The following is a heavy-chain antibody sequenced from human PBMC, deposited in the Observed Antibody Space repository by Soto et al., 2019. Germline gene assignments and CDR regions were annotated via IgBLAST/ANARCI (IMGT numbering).Heavy chain of an antibody. CDR2: VSGSGDST. V-gene: IGHV3-23*01. CDR1: AFTFSSYA. D-gene: IGHD2-21*02. CDR3: AKGRACDCPGCKLGL. Sequence: EVQLLESGGGLAQPGGSLRLSCAASAFTFSSYAMSWVRQAPGKGLEWVSAVSGSGDSTYYADSVKGRFTISRDESKKTRDLQMNSLGAGDTAVYYCAKGRACDCPGCKLGLRGQGTLVTVSS. J-gene: IGHJ4*02.